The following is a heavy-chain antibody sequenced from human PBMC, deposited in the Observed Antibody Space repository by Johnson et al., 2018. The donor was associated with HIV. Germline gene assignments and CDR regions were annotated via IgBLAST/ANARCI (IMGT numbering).Heavy chain of an antibody. D-gene: IGHD3-22*01. J-gene: IGHJ3*02. Sequence: VQLVESGGGLVQPGGSLRLSCAASGFTFDDYGMSWVRQAPGKGLEWVSYISSSGSTIYYADFVKGRFTISRDNSKNTLYLQMNSLRAEDTAVYYCARGHYYDTGHDAFDIWGQGTMVTVSS. CDR1: GFTFDDYG. CDR2: ISSSGSTI. CDR3: ARGHYYDTGHDAFDI. V-gene: IGHV3-48*01.